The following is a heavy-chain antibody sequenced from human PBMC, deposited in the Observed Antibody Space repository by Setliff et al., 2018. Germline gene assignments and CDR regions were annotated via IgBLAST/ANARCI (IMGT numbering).Heavy chain of an antibody. J-gene: IGHJ6*03. V-gene: IGHV4-34*12. D-gene: IGHD6-19*01. Sequence: PSQTLSLTCALYGGSFSGYYWSWIRQPPGKRLEWIGEIIHIGSTNNNPSLKSRVTISMDTSKNQFSLKLNSVTAADMAVDYCAREQWLDRPGNYYMDVWAKGTTVTVSS. CDR3: AREQWLDRPGNYYMDV. CDR1: GGSFSGYY. CDR2: IIHIGST.